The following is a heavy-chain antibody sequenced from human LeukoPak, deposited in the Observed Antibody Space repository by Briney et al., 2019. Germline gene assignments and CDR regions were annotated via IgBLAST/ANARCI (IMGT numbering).Heavy chain of an antibody. CDR2: IYYSGST. CDR3: ARRYTASPGERFDY. V-gene: IGHV4-59*08. J-gene: IGHJ4*02. Sequence: SETLSLTCTVSGVSISNYYWTWIRQPPGKGLEWIGYIYYSGSTNYNPSLSSRVTISLDTSKNQFSLMLRSLTAADTAVYYCARRYTASPGERFDYWGQGTLVTVSS. D-gene: IGHD2-2*02. CDR1: GVSISNYY.